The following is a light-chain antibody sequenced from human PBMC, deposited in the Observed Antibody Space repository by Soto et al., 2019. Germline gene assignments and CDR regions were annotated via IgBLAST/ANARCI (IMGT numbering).Light chain of an antibody. CDR1: QSISSY. CDR3: QQYKQWPVG. J-gene: IGKJ4*01. CDR2: AAS. V-gene: IGKV1-39*01. Sequence: DIEMTQSAYSLSASVQDGVTITCRASQSISSYLNWYQQKKGKAPKIXIYAASSLQSGVPSRFSGSGYATQFNLTISSLQSEDFGLYYCQQYKQWPVGFGGGTKVDIK.